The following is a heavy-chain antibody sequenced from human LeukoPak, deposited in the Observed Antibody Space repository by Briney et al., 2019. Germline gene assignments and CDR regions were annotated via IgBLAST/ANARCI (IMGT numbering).Heavy chain of an antibody. CDR2: IRWDGGST. D-gene: IGHD2-15*01. V-gene: IGHV3-43*01. CDR1: GFTFNDYT. Sequence: GGSLRLSCAASGFTFNDYTMHWVRQAPGKGLNWVSLIRWDGGSTYYADSVKGRFTISRDNSKNSLYLQMNSLRTEDTAFYYCARATQSYYYYLDVWGTGTTVTVSS. J-gene: IGHJ6*03. CDR3: ARATQSYYYYLDV.